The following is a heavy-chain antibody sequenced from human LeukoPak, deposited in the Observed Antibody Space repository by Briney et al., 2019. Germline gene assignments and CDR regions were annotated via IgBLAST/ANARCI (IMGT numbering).Heavy chain of an antibody. CDR3: AREGLIQLFDY. CDR2: IYYSGST. V-gene: IGHV4-39*07. J-gene: IGHJ4*02. D-gene: IGHD5-18*01. Sequence: SETLSLTCTVSGGSISSSSYYWGWIRQPPGKGLEWIGNIYYSGSTYYNPSLKSRVTISADTSKNQFSLKLSSVTAADTAVYYCAREGLIQLFDYWGQGTLVTVSS. CDR1: GGSISSSSYY.